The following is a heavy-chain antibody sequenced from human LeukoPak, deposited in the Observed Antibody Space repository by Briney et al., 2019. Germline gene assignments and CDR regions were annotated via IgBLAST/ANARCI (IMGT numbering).Heavy chain of an antibody. Sequence: PGGSLRLSCAASGFTFSSYGMHWVRQAPGKGLEWVSSIGGGHDVEHYADSAKGRFTISRDDAKKLVFLQMNTLRVEDTAIYYCVRDLTARNYFDSWGQGTLVTVSS. J-gene: IGHJ4*02. CDR1: GFTFSSYG. V-gene: IGHV3-21*01. CDR3: VRDLTARNYFDS. CDR2: IGGGHDVE. D-gene: IGHD2-21*02.